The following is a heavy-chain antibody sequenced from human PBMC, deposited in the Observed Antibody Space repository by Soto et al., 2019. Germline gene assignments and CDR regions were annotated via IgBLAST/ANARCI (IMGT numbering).Heavy chain of an antibody. Sequence: PPETLSLTCIVSGDPIRDYYWNWIRQPPGKGLEWIGHISYNGSTNYNPSLKSRVTISVDTSANQFSLKLTSVTAADTATYYCAREGYSYGPDYYYYYLGVWGNGTTVTVSS. CDR3: AREGYSYGPDYYYYYLGV. CDR2: ISYNGST. J-gene: IGHJ6*03. D-gene: IGHD5-18*01. CDR1: GDPIRDYY. V-gene: IGHV4-59*01.